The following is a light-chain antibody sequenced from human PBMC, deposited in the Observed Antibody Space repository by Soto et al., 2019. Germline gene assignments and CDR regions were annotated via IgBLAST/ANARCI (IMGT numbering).Light chain of an antibody. CDR2: DNN. V-gene: IGLV1-40*01. Sequence: QSVLTQPPSVSGAPGQRVTISCTGTTSNIGAPHAVHWYQQVPGTAPKLLVYDNNNRPSGVPDRFTCSKSGTSASLAITGLQAEDEADYFCLSFDNSLSRSVFGGRTKVTVL. CDR1: TSNIGAPHA. CDR3: LSFDNSLSRSV. J-gene: IGLJ2*01.